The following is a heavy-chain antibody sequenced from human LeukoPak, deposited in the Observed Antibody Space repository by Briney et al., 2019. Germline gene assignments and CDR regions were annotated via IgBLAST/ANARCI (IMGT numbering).Heavy chain of an antibody. Sequence: ASVKVSCKASRYTFTSYDINWVRQATGQGLEWMGWMNPNSGNTGYAQKFQGRVTMTRNTSISTAYMELSSLRSEDTAMYYCARKNYGSNRWFDPWGQGTLVTVSS. D-gene: IGHD4/OR15-4a*01. CDR1: RYTFTSYD. CDR3: ARKNYGSNRWFDP. V-gene: IGHV1-8*01. CDR2: MNPNSGNT. J-gene: IGHJ5*02.